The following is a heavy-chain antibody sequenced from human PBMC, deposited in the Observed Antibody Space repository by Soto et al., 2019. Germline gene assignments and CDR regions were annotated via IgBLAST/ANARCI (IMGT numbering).Heavy chain of an antibody. CDR1: GGSISAYY. CDR2: IYYSGST. J-gene: IGHJ4*02. V-gene: IGHV4-59*01. CDR3: ARGGRQMVPPKASYYFDY. Sequence: LSLTCTVSGGSISAYYWSWIRQPPEKGLEWIGYIYYSGSTTYNPSLKGRVTISVDTSKNQFSLKLSSVTAADTAVYYCARGGRQMVPPKASYYFDYWGQGALVTVSS. D-gene: IGHD2-8*01.